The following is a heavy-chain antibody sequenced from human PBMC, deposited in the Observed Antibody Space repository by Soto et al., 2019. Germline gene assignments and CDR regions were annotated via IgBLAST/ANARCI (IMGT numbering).Heavy chain of an antibody. Sequence: SVKVSCKASGGTFSSYAISWVRQAPGQGLEWMGGIIPIFGTANYAQKFQGRVTITADESTSTAYMELSSLRSEDTAVYYCARESVGERRVAEPLYGMDVWGQGTTVTVSS. D-gene: IGHD4-17*01. CDR1: GGTFSSYA. J-gene: IGHJ6*02. CDR2: IIPIFGTA. V-gene: IGHV1-69*13. CDR3: ARESVGERRVAEPLYGMDV.